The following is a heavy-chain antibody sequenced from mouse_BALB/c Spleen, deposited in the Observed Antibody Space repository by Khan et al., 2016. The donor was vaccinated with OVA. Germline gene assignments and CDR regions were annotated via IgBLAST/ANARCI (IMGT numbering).Heavy chain of an antibody. D-gene: IGHD1-1*01. V-gene: IGHV2-9*02. CDR1: GFSLSSYG. CDR2: IWAGGST. J-gene: IGHJ3*01. Sequence: VKLEESGPGLVAPSQTLSITCTVSGFSLSSYGVHWVRQPPGKGLEWLGVIWAGGSTNHNSALMSRLSISKDNSKSPVFLKMNSLQTDDTAMYYCARAFYYGAWFAYWGQGTLVTVSA. CDR3: ARAFYYGAWFAY.